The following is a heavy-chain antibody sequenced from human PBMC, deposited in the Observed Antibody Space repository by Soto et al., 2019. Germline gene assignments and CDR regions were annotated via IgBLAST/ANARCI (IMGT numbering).Heavy chain of an antibody. Sequence: ASVKVSCKASGVTFSSYAISWVRQAPGQGLEWMGGIVPIFGTANYAQKFQGRVTITADESTSTAYMELSSLRSEDTAVYYCAKEVSGSGCDPWGQGTLVTVSS. CDR2: IVPIFGTA. V-gene: IGHV1-69*13. CDR1: GVTFSSYA. CDR3: AKEVSGSGCDP. D-gene: IGHD6-19*01. J-gene: IGHJ5*02.